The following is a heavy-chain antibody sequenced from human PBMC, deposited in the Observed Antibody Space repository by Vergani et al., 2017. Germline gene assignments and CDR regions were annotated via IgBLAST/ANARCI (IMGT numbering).Heavy chain of an antibody. CDR2: IYYSGST. Sequence: QVQLQESGPGLVKPSETLSLTCTVSGGSISSYYWSWIRQPPGKGLEWIGYIYYSGSTNYNPSLKSRVTISVDTSKNQFSLKLSSVTAADTAVYYCARGEAADYYYSGMDVWGQGTTVTVS. J-gene: IGHJ6*02. CDR3: ARGEAADYYYSGMDV. V-gene: IGHV4-59*01. D-gene: IGHD2-15*01. CDR1: GGSISSYY.